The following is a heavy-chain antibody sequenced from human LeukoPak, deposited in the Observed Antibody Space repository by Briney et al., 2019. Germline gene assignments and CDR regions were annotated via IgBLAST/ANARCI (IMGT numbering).Heavy chain of an antibody. J-gene: IGHJ4*02. CDR2: INHSGST. Sequence: SETLSLTCAVYGGSFSGYYWSWIRQPPGKGLEWIGEINHSGSTNYNPSLKSRVTISVDTSKNQFSLKLNSVTAADTAVYYCTRFTRSIAAAADYWGQGTLVTVSS. D-gene: IGHD6-13*01. V-gene: IGHV4-34*01. CDR1: GGSFSGYY. CDR3: TRFTRSIAAAADY.